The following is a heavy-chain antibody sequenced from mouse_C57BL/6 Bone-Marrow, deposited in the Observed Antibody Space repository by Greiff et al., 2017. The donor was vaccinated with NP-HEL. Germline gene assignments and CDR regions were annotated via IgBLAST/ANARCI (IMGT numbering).Heavy chain of an antibody. CDR3: ARFYYYGSSYDYYAMDY. V-gene: IGHV1-55*01. CDR2: IYPGSGST. J-gene: IGHJ4*01. CDR1: GYTFTSYW. Sequence: QVQLQQPGAELVKPGASVKMSCKASGYTFTSYWITWVKQRPGQGLEWIGDIYPGSGSTKSNEKFKSTATLTVDTSSSTPYMQLSSLTSEDSAFYYWARFYYYGSSYDYYAMDYCGQGTSVTVSS. D-gene: IGHD1-1*01.